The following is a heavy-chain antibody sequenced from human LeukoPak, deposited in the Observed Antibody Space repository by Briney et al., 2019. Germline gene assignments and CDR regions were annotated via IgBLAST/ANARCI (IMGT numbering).Heavy chain of an antibody. CDR2: INHSGST. CDR1: GGSFSGYY. CDR3: ASYSHMVRANCFDP. V-gene: IGHV4-34*01. J-gene: IGHJ5*02. Sequence: PSETLSLTCAVYGGSFSGYYWSWIRQPPGKGLEWIGEINHSGSTNYNPSLKSRVTISVDTSKNQFSLKLNSVTAADTAVYYCASYSHMVRANCFDPWGQGTLVTVSS. D-gene: IGHD3-10*01.